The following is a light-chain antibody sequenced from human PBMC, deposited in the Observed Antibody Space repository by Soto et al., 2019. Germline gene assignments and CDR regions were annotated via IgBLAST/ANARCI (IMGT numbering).Light chain of an antibody. CDR2: NNN. CDR1: SSNIGSNL. Sequence: QSALTQPPSASGTPGQRVTISCSGSSSNIGSNLVNWYQQFPGTAPKLLIYNNNQRPSGVPDRFSGSKSGTSASLAISGLRSEDEADYYCVAWDDSLSGLVFGTGTKVTVL. CDR3: VAWDDSLSGLV. J-gene: IGLJ1*01. V-gene: IGLV1-47*02.